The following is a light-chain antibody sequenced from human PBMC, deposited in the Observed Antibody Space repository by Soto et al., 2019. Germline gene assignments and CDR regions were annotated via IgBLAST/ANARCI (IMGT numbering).Light chain of an antibody. J-gene: IGKJ2*01. CDR1: QSISNW. CDR3: QQYDSYSYT. Sequence: DIPMTQSPSTLSASVGDRVTITCRASQSISNWLAWYQQKPGKAPKLLISGASSLESGVPSRLSGSGSGTEFTLTISSLQPDDFATYYCQQYDSYSYTFGQGTKLEIK. V-gene: IGKV1-5*01. CDR2: GAS.